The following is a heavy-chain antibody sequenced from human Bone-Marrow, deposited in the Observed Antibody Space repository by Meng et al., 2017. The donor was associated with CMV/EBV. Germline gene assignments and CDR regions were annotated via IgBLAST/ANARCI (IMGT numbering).Heavy chain of an antibody. CDR1: GYTFTGYY. D-gene: IGHD3-22*01. CDR2: INPNSGGT. CDR3: ARVIGRSLLNRPLPFDY. Sequence: ASVKVSCKASGYTFTGYYMHWVRQAPGQGLEWMGWINPNSGGTNYAQKFQGRVTMTRDTSISTAYMELSRLRSDDTAVYYCARVIGRSLLNRPLPFDYWGHGTLVTVSS. J-gene: IGHJ4*01. V-gene: IGHV1-2*02.